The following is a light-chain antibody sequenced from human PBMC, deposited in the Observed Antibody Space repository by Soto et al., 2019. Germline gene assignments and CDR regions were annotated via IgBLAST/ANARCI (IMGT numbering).Light chain of an antibody. CDR1: SSDVGSHDL. CDR2: DVS. CDR3: SSYTSSSLYV. Sequence: QSVLTQPASVSGSPGQSIAISCTGTSSDVGSHDLVSWYQHHPGKAPKLMIYDVSNRPSGVSNRFSGSKSGNTASLTISGLQAEDEADYYCSSYTSSSLYVFGTGTKVTVL. J-gene: IGLJ1*01. V-gene: IGLV2-14*02.